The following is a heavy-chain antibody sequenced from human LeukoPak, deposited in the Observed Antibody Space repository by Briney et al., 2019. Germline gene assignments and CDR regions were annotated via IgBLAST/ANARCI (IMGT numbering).Heavy chain of an antibody. CDR1: GFTFSSYG. D-gene: IGHD5-18*01. V-gene: IGHV3-64D*09. J-gene: IGHJ3*02. Sequence: QAGRSLRLSCAASGFTFSSYGMHWVRQAPGKGLVYVSAISSNGGSTYYADSVKGRFTISRDNYKNTLNLQMSSLRAEDTAVYYCVVSYLYAFDIWGQGTMVTVSS. CDR3: VVSYLYAFDI. CDR2: ISSNGGST.